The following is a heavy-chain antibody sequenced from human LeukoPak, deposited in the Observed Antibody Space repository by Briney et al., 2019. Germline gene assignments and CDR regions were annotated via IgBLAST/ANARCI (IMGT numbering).Heavy chain of an antibody. V-gene: IGHV5-51*01. Sequence: GESLKISCKTSGYSFISYWIAWVRQMPGKGLECMGIIYPGDSDTRYSPSFQGQVTISADKSTSTAYLQWSSLKASDTAMYYCARFLTATRYYFDYWGQGALVTVSS. CDR1: GYSFISYW. J-gene: IGHJ4*02. CDR3: ARFLTATRYYFDY. D-gene: IGHD4-17*01. CDR2: IYPGDSDT.